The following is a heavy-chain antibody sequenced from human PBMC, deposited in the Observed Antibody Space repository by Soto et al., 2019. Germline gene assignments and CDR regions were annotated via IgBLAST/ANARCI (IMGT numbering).Heavy chain of an antibody. V-gene: IGHV4-30-4*01. D-gene: IGHD3-10*01. CDR3: AGRMRDTAHYYNGFDP. CDR1: GGSINTADYY. Sequence: QVQLQESGPGLVKPSQTLSLTCTVSGGSINTADYYWTWIRQTPGQGLEWLVNIYYDGSAYPNPSLRGRLTASVDTSKNQFSLNLFSVTAADTAVYYCAGRMRDTAHYYNGFDPWGQGTLVTVSS. CDR2: IYYDGSA. J-gene: IGHJ5*02.